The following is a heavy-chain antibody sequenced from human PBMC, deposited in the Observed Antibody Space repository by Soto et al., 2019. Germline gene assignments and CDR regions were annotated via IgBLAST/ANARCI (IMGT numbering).Heavy chain of an antibody. CDR1: GGSFSGYY. J-gene: IGHJ4*02. CDR3: ARGGGVWFGELCALGY. CDR2: INHSGST. D-gene: IGHD3-10*01. Sequence: SETLSLTCAVYGGSFSGYYWSWIRQPPGKGLEWIGEINHSGSTNYNPSLKSRVTISVDTSKNQFSLKLSSVTAADTAVYYCARGGGVWFGELCALGYWGRGTLVTVSS. V-gene: IGHV4-34*01.